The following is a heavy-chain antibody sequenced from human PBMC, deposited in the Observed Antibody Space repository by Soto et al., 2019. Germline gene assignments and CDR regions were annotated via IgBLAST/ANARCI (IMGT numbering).Heavy chain of an antibody. CDR3: ARDSGDYYDSSGYSYYYYYYGMDV. Sequence: XVFLRLSFAASGFTFSSYSMNWVRQAPGKGLEWVSSISSSSSYIYYADSVKGRFTISRDNAKNSLYLQMNSLRAEDTAVYYCARDSGDYYDSSGYSYYYYYYGMDVWGQGTTVTVSS. J-gene: IGHJ6*02. D-gene: IGHD3-22*01. CDR2: ISSSSSYI. CDR1: GFTFSSYS. V-gene: IGHV3-21*01.